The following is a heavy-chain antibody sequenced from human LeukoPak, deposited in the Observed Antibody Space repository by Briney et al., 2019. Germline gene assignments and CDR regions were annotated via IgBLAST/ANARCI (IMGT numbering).Heavy chain of an antibody. CDR2: IKEDGTEK. CDR3: VRESRPGGAMGLYHNLDY. J-gene: IGHJ4*02. V-gene: IGHV3-7*01. Sequence: GGSLRLSCAASGFTFSNAWMSWVRQTPGKGLEWVANIKEDGTEKNLVDSVKGRFTISRDNTKNLLFLEMNNLRGDDTAIYYCVRESRPGGAMGLYHNLDYWGQGTLVAVSS. CDR1: GFTFSNAW. D-gene: IGHD1-1*01.